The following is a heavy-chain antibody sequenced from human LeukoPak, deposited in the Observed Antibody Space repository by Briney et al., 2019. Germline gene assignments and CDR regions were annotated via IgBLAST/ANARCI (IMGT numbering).Heavy chain of an antibody. J-gene: IGHJ4*02. Sequence: PGGSLRLSCTASGFTFSSYSMNWVRQAPGEGLEWVSSISSSSTYIYYADSIKGRFTISRDNAKNSLYLQMNSLRAEDTAVYYCARDRGSGWHNPFDYWGQGTLVTISS. V-gene: IGHV3-21*01. CDR1: GFTFSSYS. D-gene: IGHD6-19*01. CDR3: ARDRGSGWHNPFDY. CDR2: ISSSSTYI.